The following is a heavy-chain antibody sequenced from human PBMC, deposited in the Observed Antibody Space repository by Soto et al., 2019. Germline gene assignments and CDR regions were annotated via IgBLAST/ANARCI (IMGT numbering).Heavy chain of an antibody. J-gene: IGHJ4*02. V-gene: IGHV3-48*01. CDR3: ARATLRSQRKYFDY. D-gene: IGHD2-15*01. Sequence: GESLKISCAASGFTFSSYSINWVRQAPGKGLEWVSYISSSSSTIYYADSVKGRFTISRDNAKNSLYLQMNSLRAEDTAVYYCARATLRSQRKYFDYWGQGTLVTVSS. CDR2: ISSSSSTI. CDR1: GFTFSSYS.